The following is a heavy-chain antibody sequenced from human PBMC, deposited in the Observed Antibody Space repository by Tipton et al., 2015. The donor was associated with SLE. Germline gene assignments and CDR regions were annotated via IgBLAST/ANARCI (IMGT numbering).Heavy chain of an antibody. CDR1: GGSITNYY. D-gene: IGHD2-21*02. J-gene: IGHJ4*02. V-gene: IGHV4-59*01. CDR2: VYHGGAN. CDR3: AGRGDLVVVTSYLDY. Sequence: TLSLTCTISGGSITNYYWHWLRQSPGKGLQWIAYVYHGGANAYNPSFKSRVIVSLDTSKRQFSLKLGSVTAADTAVYYCAGRGDLVVVTSYLDYWGQGTLVSVSS.